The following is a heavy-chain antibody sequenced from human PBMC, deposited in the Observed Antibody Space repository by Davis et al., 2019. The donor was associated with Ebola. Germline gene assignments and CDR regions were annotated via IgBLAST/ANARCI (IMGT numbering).Heavy chain of an antibody. Sequence: GGSLRLSCAASGFTFSTYSMSWVRQAPGKGLEWVSSISSDSDYIYYADSAKGRFTISRDNAKNSLYLQMNSLRAEDTALYHCARVNAVTGYSRFDPWGQGTLVTVSS. CDR2: ISSDSDYI. V-gene: IGHV3-21*04. CDR1: GFTFSTYS. D-gene: IGHD3-9*01. CDR3: ARVNAVTGYSRFDP. J-gene: IGHJ5*02.